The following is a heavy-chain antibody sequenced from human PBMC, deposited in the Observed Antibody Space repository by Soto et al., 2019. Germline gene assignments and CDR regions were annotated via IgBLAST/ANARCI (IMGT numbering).Heavy chain of an antibody. Sequence: ASVQVSCKASGYTFTSYDINWVRQATGQGLEWMGWMNPNSGNTGYAQKFQGRVTMTRNTSISKAYMELSSLRSEDTAVYYCARTLIGGDYSGYDHDYWGQGTLVTVSS. V-gene: IGHV1-8*01. CDR2: MNPNSGNT. J-gene: IGHJ4*02. D-gene: IGHD5-12*01. CDR3: ARTLIGGDYSGYDHDY. CDR1: GYTFTSYD.